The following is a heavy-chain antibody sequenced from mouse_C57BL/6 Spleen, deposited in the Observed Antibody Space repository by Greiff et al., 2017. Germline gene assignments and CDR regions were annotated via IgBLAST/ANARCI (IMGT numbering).Heavy chain of an antibody. CDR1: GYTFTDHT. CDR3: ARYGIYYYGSSLSRYFDV. Sequence: VQLQQSDAELVKPGASVKISCKVSGYTFTDHTIHWMKQRPEQGLEWIGYIYPRDGSTKYNEKFKGKATLTADKSSSTAYMQLNSLTSEDSAVYFCARYGIYYYGSSLSRYFDVWGTGTTVTVSS. CDR2: IYPRDGST. D-gene: IGHD1-1*01. V-gene: IGHV1-78*01. J-gene: IGHJ1*03.